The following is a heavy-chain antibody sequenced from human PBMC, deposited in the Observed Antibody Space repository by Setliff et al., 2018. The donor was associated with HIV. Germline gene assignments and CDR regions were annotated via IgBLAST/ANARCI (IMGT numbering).Heavy chain of an antibody. CDR3: ARGAFDTSDYYSNSYYFYIDV. J-gene: IGHJ6*03. Sequence: PSETLSLTCTVSGGSISSGSYYWSWIRQPAGKGLEWIGHIYTSGSTNYNPSLKSRVTISVDTSKNQFSLKLSSVTAADTAVYYCARGAFDTSDYYSNSYYFYIDVWGKGTTVTVSS. V-gene: IGHV4-61*09. CDR1: GGSISSGSYY. D-gene: IGHD3-22*01. CDR2: IYTSGST.